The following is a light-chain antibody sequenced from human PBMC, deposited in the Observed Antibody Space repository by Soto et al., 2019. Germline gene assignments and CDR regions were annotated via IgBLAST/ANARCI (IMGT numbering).Light chain of an antibody. CDR3: QQYENLPT. Sequence: EIVMTQSPATLSVSPGEGVTLSCRASQSVSSNLAWYQQRPGQAPRLLIYDASNLEAGVPSRFRGSGSGTDFTFTISRLQPEDIATYYCQQYENLPTFGQGTRLEIK. V-gene: IGKV3-15*01. J-gene: IGKJ5*01. CDR2: DAS. CDR1: QSVSSN.